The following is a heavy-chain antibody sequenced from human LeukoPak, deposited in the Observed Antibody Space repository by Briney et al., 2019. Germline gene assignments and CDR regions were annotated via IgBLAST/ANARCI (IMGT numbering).Heavy chain of an antibody. V-gene: IGHV2-5*02. J-gene: IGHJ4*02. D-gene: IGHD6-13*01. CDR1: GFSLSTSGVG. Sequence: SGPTLVKPTQTLTLTCTFSGFSLSTSGVGVGWIRQPPGKALEWLALIYWDDDKRYSPSLKSRLTITKDTSKNQVVLTMTNMDPVDTATYYSAQFIAAAGTGNVPWRYWGQGILVTVSS. CDR3: AQFIAAAGTGNVPWRY. CDR2: IYWDDDK.